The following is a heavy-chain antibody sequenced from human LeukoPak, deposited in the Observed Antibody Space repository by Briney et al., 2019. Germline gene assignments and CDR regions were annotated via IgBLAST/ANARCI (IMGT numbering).Heavy chain of an antibody. D-gene: IGHD2-8*02. CDR3: AKDRVPDGVWSFDY. J-gene: IGHJ4*02. CDR1: GFTFSSYA. V-gene: IGHV3-23*01. Sequence: GGSLRLSCAASGFTFSSYAMHWVRQAPGEGLEWVSGVGSDGRITHYADSVKGRFTISRDNSKNTLYLQMSSLRVEDTAVYYCAKDRVPDGVWSFDYWGQGSLAIVSS. CDR2: VGSDGRIT.